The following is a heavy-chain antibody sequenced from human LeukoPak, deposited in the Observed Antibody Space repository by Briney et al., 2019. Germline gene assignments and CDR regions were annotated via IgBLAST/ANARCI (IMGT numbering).Heavy chain of an antibody. D-gene: IGHD2-21*02. J-gene: IGHJ4*02. CDR1: GFTFSTYG. CDR3: AKDHCGGDCYSDPYFDY. V-gene: IGHV3-33*06. CDR2: IWYDGSNK. Sequence: AGGSLRLSCAASGFTFSTYGMHWVRQAPGKGLEWVAVIWYDGSNKYYADSVKGRFTISRDNSKNTLYLQMNGLRAEDTALYYCAKDHCGGDCYSDPYFDYWGQGTLVTVSS.